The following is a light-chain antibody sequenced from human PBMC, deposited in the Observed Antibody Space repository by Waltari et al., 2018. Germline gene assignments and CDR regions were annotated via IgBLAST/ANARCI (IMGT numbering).Light chain of an antibody. CDR3: QQYKKWPPLT. Sequence: VMTQSPVTLSVTPGETATLFCRASQSVGTDLAWYQQGPGQAPRLLIYDVSTRATAIPDRFRGSGSATEFTLTISSLESEDFAVYYCQQYKKWPPLTFGGGTKVDIK. CDR1: QSVGTD. CDR2: DVS. V-gene: IGKV3-15*01. J-gene: IGKJ4*01.